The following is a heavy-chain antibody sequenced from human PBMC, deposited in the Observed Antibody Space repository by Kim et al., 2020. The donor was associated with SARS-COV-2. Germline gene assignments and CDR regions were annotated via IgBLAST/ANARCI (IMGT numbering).Heavy chain of an antibody. CDR3: ARVPLLRFLEWSPGFDY. V-gene: IGHV3-48*03. J-gene: IGHJ4*02. CDR1: GFTFSSYE. D-gene: IGHD3-3*01. Sequence: GGSLRLSCAASGFTFSSYEMNWVRQAPGKGLEWVSYISSSGSTIYYADSVKGRFTISRDNAKNSLYLQMNSLRAEDTAVYYCARVPLLRFLEWSPGFDYWGQGTLVTVSS. CDR2: ISSSGSTI.